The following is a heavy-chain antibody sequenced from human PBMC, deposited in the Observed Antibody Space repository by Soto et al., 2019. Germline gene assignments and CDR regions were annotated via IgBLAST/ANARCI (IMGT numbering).Heavy chain of an antibody. J-gene: IGHJ4*02. Sequence: QVQLQESGPGLVKPSETLSLTCTVSGGSISSYYWSWIRQPPGKGLEWIGYIYYSGSTNYNPSLKSRVTISVDTSKNQFSLKLSSVTAADTAVYYCARGADSSSLFDYWGQGTLVTVSS. CDR3: ARGADSSSLFDY. CDR1: GGSISSYY. V-gene: IGHV4-59*08. CDR2: IYYSGST. D-gene: IGHD6-6*01.